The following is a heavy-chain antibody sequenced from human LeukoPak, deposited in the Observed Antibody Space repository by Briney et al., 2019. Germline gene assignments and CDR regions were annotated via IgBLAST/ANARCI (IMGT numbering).Heavy chain of an antibody. CDR3: ARDEYTYGHDY. J-gene: IGHJ4*02. D-gene: IGHD5-18*01. CDR2: IYYSGST. CDR1: GGSISSSSYY. Sequence: SETLSLTCTVSGGSISSSSYYWGWIRQPPGKGLEWIGSIYYSGSTYYNPSLKSRVTISVDTSKNQFSLKLSSVTAADTAVYYCARDEYTYGHDYWGQGTLVTVSS. V-gene: IGHV4-39*07.